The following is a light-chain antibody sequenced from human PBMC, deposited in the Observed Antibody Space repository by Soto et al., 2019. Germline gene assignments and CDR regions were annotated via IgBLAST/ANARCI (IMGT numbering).Light chain of an antibody. CDR2: AAS. J-gene: IGKJ4*01. V-gene: IGKV1-39*01. Sequence: DIQMTQSPSSLSVSVGDRVTITCRASQYISDFLNWYQQKPGKAPVILIYAASTLQSGVPSRFTGSRSETNFTLIISSLKPEDFATYYCQQSYTNPLTLGGGTKVDIK. CDR3: QQSYTNPLT. CDR1: QYISDF.